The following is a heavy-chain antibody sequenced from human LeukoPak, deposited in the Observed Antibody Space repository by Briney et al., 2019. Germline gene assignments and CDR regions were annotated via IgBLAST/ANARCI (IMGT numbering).Heavy chain of an antibody. D-gene: IGHD6-19*01. J-gene: IGHJ4*02. CDR2: ISGSGGST. V-gene: IGHV3-23*01. CDR3: AKDRYSVVGQWLSVKYYFDY. Sequence: PGGSLRLSCAASGFTFSSYAMSWVRQAPGKGLEWVSAISGSGGSTYYADSVKGRFTISRDNSKNTLYLQMNSLRAEDTAVYYCAKDRYSVVGQWLSVKYYFDYWGQGTLVTVSS. CDR1: GFTFSSYA.